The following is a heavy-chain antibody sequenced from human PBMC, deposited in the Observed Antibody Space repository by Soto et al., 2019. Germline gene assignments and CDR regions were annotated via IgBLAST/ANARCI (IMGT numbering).Heavy chain of an antibody. CDR3: ARDLGIAVAGYYYYGMDV. V-gene: IGHV4-59*01. J-gene: IGHJ6*02. CDR1: GGSISTYY. Sequence: QVQLQESGPGLVKPSETLSLTCTVSGGSISTYYWSWIRQPPGKGLEWIGYIYYSGSTNYNPSLKSRVTISVDTSKNQFSLKLSSVTAADTAVYYCARDLGIAVAGYYYYGMDVWGQGTTVTVS. CDR2: IYYSGST. D-gene: IGHD6-19*01.